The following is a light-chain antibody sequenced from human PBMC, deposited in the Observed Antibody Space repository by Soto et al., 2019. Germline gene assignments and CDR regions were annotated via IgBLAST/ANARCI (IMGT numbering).Light chain of an antibody. CDR3: QQSYSTLRT. J-gene: IGKJ1*01. CDR2: AAS. V-gene: IGKV1-39*01. CDR1: QRISTY. Sequence: DVQMSQFPSSLSASVGDRVTITCRASQRISTYLHWFQQKPGKAPKLLIYAASNLQSGVPSRFSGSGSGTDFALTISSLQPEDFATYYCQQSYSTLRTFGQGTKVDIK.